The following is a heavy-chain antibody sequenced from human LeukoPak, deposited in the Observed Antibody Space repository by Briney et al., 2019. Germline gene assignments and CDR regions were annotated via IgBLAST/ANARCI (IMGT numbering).Heavy chain of an antibody. CDR1: GFTFSNYE. CDR3: AKDHPGAMIYFDS. CDR2: ISSSGNTI. J-gene: IGHJ4*02. D-gene: IGHD3-16*01. Sequence: PGGSLRLSCAASGFTFSNYEMNWVRQAPGKGLEWVSYISSSGNTIYDADSLRGRFTISRDNSKNTLFLQINSLRAEDTAVYYCAKDHPGAMIYFDSWGQGTLVSVSS. V-gene: IGHV3-48*03.